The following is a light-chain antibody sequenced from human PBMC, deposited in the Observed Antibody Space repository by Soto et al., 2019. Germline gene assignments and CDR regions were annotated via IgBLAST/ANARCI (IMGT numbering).Light chain of an antibody. J-gene: IGLJ2*01. V-gene: IGLV2-23*01. CDR3: SSYAGSSTVV. Sequence: QSALTQPASASGSPGQSITISCTGTSSDVGSYNLVSWYQQHPGKAPKLMIYEGSQRPSGVPDRFSGSKSGNTASLTVSGLQAEDEADYYCSSYAGSSTVVFGGGTKLTVL. CDR1: SSDVGSYNL. CDR2: EGS.